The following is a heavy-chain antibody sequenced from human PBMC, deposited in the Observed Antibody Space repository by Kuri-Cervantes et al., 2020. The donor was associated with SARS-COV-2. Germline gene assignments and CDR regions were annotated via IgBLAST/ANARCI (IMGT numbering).Heavy chain of an antibody. Sequence: SQTLSLTCAVYGGSFSGYYWSWIRQPPGKGLEWIGEFNHSGSTNYNPSLKSRVTISVDTSKNQFSLKLSSVAAADTAVYYCARGRNYYDSSGYFYYFDYWGQGTLVTVSS. D-gene: IGHD3-22*01. CDR3: ARGRNYYDSSGYFYYFDY. J-gene: IGHJ4*02. CDR2: FNHSGST. V-gene: IGHV4-34*01. CDR1: GGSFSGYY.